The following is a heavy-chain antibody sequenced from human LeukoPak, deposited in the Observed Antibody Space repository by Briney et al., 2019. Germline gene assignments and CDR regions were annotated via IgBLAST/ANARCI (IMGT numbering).Heavy chain of an antibody. CDR1: GFTVSSNY. V-gene: IGHV3-9*01. CDR3: TKDLNSNYDILTGYYSGFDY. J-gene: IGHJ4*01. D-gene: IGHD3-9*01. CDR2: ISWNSDSI. Sequence: PGGSLRLSCAASGFTVSSNYMSWVRQAPGKGLEGVSGISWNSDSIGYADSVRGRFTISRDNAKNSLYLEMNSLGAEDTALYYCTKDLNSNYDILTGYYSGFDYWGHGTLVTVS.